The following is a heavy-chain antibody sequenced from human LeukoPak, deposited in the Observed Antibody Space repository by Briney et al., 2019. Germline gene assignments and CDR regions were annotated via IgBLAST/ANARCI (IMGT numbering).Heavy chain of an antibody. Sequence: ASVKVSCKVSGYTLTELSMHWVRQAPGKGLEWMGGFDPEDGETIYAQKFQGRVTITRDTSASTAYMELSSLRSEDTAVYYCARGFSGYDFRYFDYWGQGTLVTVSS. J-gene: IGHJ4*02. CDR3: ARGFSGYDFRYFDY. V-gene: IGHV1-24*01. D-gene: IGHD5-12*01. CDR1: GYTLTELS. CDR2: FDPEDGET.